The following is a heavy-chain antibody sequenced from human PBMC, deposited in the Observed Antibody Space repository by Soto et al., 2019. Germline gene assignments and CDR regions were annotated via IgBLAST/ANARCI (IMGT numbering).Heavy chain of an antibody. V-gene: IGHV3-74*01. J-gene: IGHJ5*02. CDR3: ARGRGYCSGSSCYVDL. CDR1: GFTFSSFW. Sequence: GLSLRLSCAASGFTFSSFWMHWIRQAPGKGLVWVSRINIDGSSTSYADSVKGRFTISRDNAKNTLYLQMNSLRVEDTAVYYCARGRGYCSGSSCYVDLWGQGTLVTVSS. D-gene: IGHD2-15*01. CDR2: INIDGSST.